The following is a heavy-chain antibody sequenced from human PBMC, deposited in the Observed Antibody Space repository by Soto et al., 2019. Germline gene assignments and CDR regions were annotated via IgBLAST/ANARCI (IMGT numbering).Heavy chain of an antibody. J-gene: IGHJ4*02. CDR1: GFTFSTYT. D-gene: IGHD2-15*01. CDR2: LSNNGINA. CDR3: TIESSISVAAPAY. V-gene: IGHV3-30-3*01. Sequence: QVELVESGGGVVQPGRSLRLSCAASGFTFSTYTMHWVRQAPGKGLEWVAALSNNGINADYADSVKGRFTISRDNSKNTLFLQMNSLRAEDTAVYYCTIESSISVAAPAYWGQGPLVTVSS.